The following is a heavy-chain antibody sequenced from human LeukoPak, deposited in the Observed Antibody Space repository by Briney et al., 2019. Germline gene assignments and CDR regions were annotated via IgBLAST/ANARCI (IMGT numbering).Heavy chain of an antibody. CDR3: ARDGTIFGVVYYFDY. V-gene: IGHV3-7*01. Sequence: PGGSLRLSCAASGFTFSSYSMNWVRQAPGKGLEWVANIKQDGSEKYYVDSVKGRFTISRDNAKNSLYLQMNSLRAEDTAVYYCARDGTIFGVVYYFDYWGQGTLVTVSS. D-gene: IGHD3-3*01. J-gene: IGHJ4*02. CDR2: IKQDGSEK. CDR1: GFTFSSYS.